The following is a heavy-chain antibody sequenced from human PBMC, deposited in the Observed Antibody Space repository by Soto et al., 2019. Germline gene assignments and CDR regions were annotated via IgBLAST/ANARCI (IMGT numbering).Heavy chain of an antibody. CDR2: ISTYSGDT. V-gene: IGHV1-18*04. CDR3: ATDERDSCSGGDCFYFDY. D-gene: IGHD2-21*02. CDR1: GYTFTYYG. Sequence: GPSVKVACKASGYTFTYYGNSWVRQATGQGLEWLGWISTYSGDTNSAPRLQGRLTMSTDTSTSTAYMELRSLTSDDTAVYYCATDERDSCSGGDCFYFDYWGQGTLVTVSS. J-gene: IGHJ4*02.